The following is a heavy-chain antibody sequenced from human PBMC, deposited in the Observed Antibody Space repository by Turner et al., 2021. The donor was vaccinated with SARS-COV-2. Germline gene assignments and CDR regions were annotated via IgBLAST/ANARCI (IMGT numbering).Heavy chain of an antibody. Sequence: QVQLQESVPGLVTPSETLSPTCPVSGDSISSYYWSWIRQPPGKGLEWIGYIYYSGSTNYNHSLKGRVTISVDTSKNQFSLKLSSVTAADTAVYYCARQSSGWYLPYFDYWGQGTLVTVSS. D-gene: IGHD6-19*01. V-gene: IGHV4-59*08. CDR1: GDSISSYY. CDR3: ARQSSGWYLPYFDY. CDR2: IYYSGST. J-gene: IGHJ4*02.